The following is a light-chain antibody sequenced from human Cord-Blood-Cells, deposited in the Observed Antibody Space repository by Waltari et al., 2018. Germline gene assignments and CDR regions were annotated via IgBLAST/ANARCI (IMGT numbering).Light chain of an antibody. J-gene: IGKJ2*01. Sequence: EIVLTQSPATLSLSPGERATLSCRASQGVSSYLAWYQQKPGQAPRLLIYEASNRATGIPARFSGSGSVTDFTLTISSLEPEDFAVYYCQQRSNWPPMYTFGQGTKLEIK. CDR1: QGVSSY. CDR2: EAS. CDR3: QQRSNWPPMYT. V-gene: IGKV3-11*01.